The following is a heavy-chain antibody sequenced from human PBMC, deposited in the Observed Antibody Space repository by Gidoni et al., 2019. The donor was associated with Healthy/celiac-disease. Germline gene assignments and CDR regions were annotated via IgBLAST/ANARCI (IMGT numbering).Heavy chain of an antibody. J-gene: IGHJ4*02. CDR1: GFTFSAYY. D-gene: IGHD4-17*01. V-gene: IGHV3-11*01. CDR2: ISSSGSTI. Sequence: QVQLVASGGGLVKPGGSLSLSWAASGFTFSAYYMSWIRQAPGKGLEWGSYISSSGSTIYYADSVKGRFTISRDNAKNSLYLQMNSLRAEDTAVYYCARGEYGDLSFDYWGQGTLVTVSS. CDR3: ARGEYGDLSFDY.